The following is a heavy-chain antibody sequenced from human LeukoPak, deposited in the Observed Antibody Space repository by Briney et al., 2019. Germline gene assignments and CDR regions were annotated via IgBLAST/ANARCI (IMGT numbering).Heavy chain of an antibody. CDR3: ARDTSFAVGATLDF. D-gene: IGHD1-26*01. Sequence: GFLRLSCAASGFTFSSYAMSWVRQAPGKGLEWVAVVSYDGSNKYYANSVKGRFTISRDKSKNTLHLQMNSLRAEDTAIYYCARDTSFAVGATLDFWGQGTLVTVSS. J-gene: IGHJ4*02. CDR1: GFTFSSYA. CDR2: VSYDGSNK. V-gene: IGHV3-30*04.